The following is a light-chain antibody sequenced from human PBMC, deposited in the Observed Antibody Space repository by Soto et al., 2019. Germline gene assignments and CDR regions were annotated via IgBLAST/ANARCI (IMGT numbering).Light chain of an antibody. J-gene: IGKJ2*01. CDR1: QSISSY. CDR2: AAS. V-gene: IGKV1-39*01. CDR3: QQSFVAQYT. Sequence: DIQMTQSPSSLSASVGDRVTITCRASQSISSYFNWYQQKPGKAPKFMIYAASSLYRGVPSRFSVSESATDFTLTNSSLQPEDFATYYCQQSFVAQYTFGQGTKLEFK.